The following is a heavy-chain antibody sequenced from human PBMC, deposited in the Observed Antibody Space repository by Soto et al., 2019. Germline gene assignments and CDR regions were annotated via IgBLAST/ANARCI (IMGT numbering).Heavy chain of an antibody. Sequence: QVQLVQSGAEVKKPGSSVKVSCKASGGTFSSYAISWVRQAPGQGLEWMGGIIPIFGTANYAQKVQGRVTITADEYMSTAYMELSSLRSEDTAVYYCARESRYCSGGSCYFLPGIGYWGQGTLVTVSS. D-gene: IGHD2-15*01. CDR2: IIPIFGTA. CDR1: GGTFSSYA. V-gene: IGHV1-69*12. J-gene: IGHJ4*02. CDR3: ARESRYCSGGSCYFLPGIGY.